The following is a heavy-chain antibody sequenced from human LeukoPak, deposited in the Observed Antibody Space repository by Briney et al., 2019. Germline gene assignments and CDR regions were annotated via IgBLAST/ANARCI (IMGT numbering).Heavy chain of an antibody. CDR3: FIYLIGY. V-gene: IGHV3-38-3*01. D-gene: IGHD5/OR15-5a*01. J-gene: IGHJ4*02. CDR1: GFTVSSNE. CDR2: ISGGST. Sequence: SGGSLRLSCAASGFTVSSNEMSWVRQAPGKGLEWVSSISGGSTYYADSRKGRFTISRDNSKNTLHLQMNSLRAEDTAVYYWFIYLIGYWGQGTLVTVSS.